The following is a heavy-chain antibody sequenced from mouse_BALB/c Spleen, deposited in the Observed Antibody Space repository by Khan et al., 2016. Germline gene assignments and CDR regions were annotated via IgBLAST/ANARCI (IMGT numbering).Heavy chain of an antibody. Sequence: QVQLQQPGAELVRPGSSVKISCKASGYAFSGYWMNWVKQRPGQGLEWIGQIYPGDGDTNYNGKFKGKATLTADKSSSTADMQLSSLTSEDSAVYFCARGTPFASWGQGTLVTVSA. V-gene: IGHV1-80*01. J-gene: IGHJ3*01. CDR2: IYPGDGDT. D-gene: IGHD2-14*01. CDR1: GYAFSGYW. CDR3: ARGTPFAS.